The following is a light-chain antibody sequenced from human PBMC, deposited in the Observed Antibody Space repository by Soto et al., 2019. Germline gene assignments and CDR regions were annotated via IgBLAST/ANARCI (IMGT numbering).Light chain of an antibody. J-gene: IGLJ1*01. CDR2: GNS. CDR1: SSNIGAGYD. Sequence: QSVLTQPPSVSGAPGQRVTISCTGSSSNIGAGYDVHWYQQLPGTAPKLLIYGNSNRPSGVPDRFSGSKSGTSASLAITGLQAEDEADYYCQSYDSRLSGSHVFGTGTKVTVL. V-gene: IGLV1-40*01. CDR3: QSYDSRLSGSHV.